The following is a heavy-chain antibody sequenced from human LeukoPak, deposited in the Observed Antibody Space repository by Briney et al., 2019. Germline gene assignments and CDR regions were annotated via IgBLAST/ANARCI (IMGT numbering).Heavy chain of an antibody. CDR1: GGTFSSYA. Sequence: GASVKVSCKASGGTFSSYAISWVRQAPGQGLEWMGGIIPIFGTANYAQKFQGRVTITADESTSTAYMELSSLRSEDTAVYYCARDGIVVVPAAIRTYGAFDIWGQGTMVTVSS. CDR2: IIPIFGTA. J-gene: IGHJ3*02. D-gene: IGHD2-2*02. V-gene: IGHV1-69*13. CDR3: ARDGIVVVPAAIRTYGAFDI.